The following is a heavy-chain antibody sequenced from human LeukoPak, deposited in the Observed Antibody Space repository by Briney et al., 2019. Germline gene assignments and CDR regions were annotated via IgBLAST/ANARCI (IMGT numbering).Heavy chain of an antibody. Sequence: GGSLRLSCAASGFSFSSSVMHWVRQAPGKGLEWVAVISYDGSNKYYADSVKGRFTISRDNSKNTLYLQMNSLRAEDTAVYYCAKTAGDADYWGQGTLVTVSS. CDR2: ISYDGSNK. CDR1: GFSFSSSV. D-gene: IGHD3-10*01. CDR3: AKTAGDADY. J-gene: IGHJ4*02. V-gene: IGHV3-30*18.